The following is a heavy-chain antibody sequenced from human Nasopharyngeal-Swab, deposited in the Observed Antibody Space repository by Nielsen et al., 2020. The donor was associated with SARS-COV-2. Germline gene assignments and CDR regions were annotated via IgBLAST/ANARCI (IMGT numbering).Heavy chain of an antibody. V-gene: IGHV1-24*01. Sequence: ASVQVSCKVSGYTLTELSMHWVRQAPGKGLEWVGGFDPEDGETIYEQKLQGRVTMTEDTSTDTAYMELSSLTSEDTAVYYCTTVAGSYGRFDYWGQGTLVTVSS. CDR3: TTVAGSYGRFDY. D-gene: IGHD1-26*01. CDR1: GYTLTELS. CDR2: FDPEDGET. J-gene: IGHJ4*02.